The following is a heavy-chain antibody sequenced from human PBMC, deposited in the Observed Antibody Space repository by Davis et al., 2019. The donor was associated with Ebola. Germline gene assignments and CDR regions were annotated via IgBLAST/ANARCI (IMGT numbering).Heavy chain of an antibody. CDR1: GYTFTSYG. CDR2: MNPNSGNT. D-gene: IGHD7-27*01. J-gene: IGHJ6*03. Sequence: ASVKVSCKASGYTFTSYGISWVRQAPGQGLEWMGWMNPNSGNTGYAQKFQGRVTITRNTSISTAYMELSSLRSEDTAVYYCARAIEELNWGYYYYYMDVWGKGTTVTVSS. CDR3: ARAIEELNWGYYYYYMDV. V-gene: IGHV1-8*03.